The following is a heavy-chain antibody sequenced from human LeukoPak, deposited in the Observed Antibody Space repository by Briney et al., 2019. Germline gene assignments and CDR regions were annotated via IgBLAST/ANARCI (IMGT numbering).Heavy chain of an antibody. V-gene: IGHV3-30*03. J-gene: IGHJ5*02. Sequence: GGSLRLSCAASGFTFSSYAMSWVRQAPGKGLEWVAVIAYDGRNKYYGDAVKGRFTISRDNSKNTVHLQMSSLRAEDTAMYFCARHLRGYYDSTGYYRLDPWGQGTLVTVSS. CDR3: ARHLRGYYDSTGYYRLDP. D-gene: IGHD3-22*01. CDR2: IAYDGRNK. CDR1: GFTFSSYA.